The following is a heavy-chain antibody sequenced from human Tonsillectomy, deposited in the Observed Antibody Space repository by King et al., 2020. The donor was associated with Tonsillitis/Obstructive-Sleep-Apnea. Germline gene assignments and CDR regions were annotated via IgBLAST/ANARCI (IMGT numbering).Heavy chain of an antibody. CDR2: IDHSGST. CDR1: GGSFSGFY. V-gene: IGHV4-34*01. Sequence: VQLQQWGAGLLKPSETLSLTCAVSGGSFSGFYWSWIRQPPGKGLEWIGEIDHSGSTNYNPSLKSRVTISVDTSKNHFSLKLSSVTAADTAVYYCAREGSQNGFDIWGQGTMVTVSS. J-gene: IGHJ3*02. CDR3: AREGSQNGFDI.